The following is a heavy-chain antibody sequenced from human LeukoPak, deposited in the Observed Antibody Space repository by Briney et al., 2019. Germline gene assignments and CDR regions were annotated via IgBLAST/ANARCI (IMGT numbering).Heavy chain of an antibody. V-gene: IGHV3-21*04. CDR3: AKGYCSSTSCPLGY. CDR2: ISSSSSYI. D-gene: IGHD2-2*01. CDR1: GFTFSSYS. Sequence: GGSLRLSCAASGFTFSSYSMNWVRQAPGKGLEWVSSISSSSSYIYYADSVKGRFTVSRDNAKNSLYLQMNSLRAEDTALYYCAKGYCSSTSCPLGYWGQGTLVTVSS. J-gene: IGHJ4*02.